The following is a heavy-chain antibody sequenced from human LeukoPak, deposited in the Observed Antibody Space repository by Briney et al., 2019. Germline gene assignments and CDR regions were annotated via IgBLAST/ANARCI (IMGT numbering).Heavy chain of an antibody. J-gene: IGHJ4*02. CDR2: INQDGSEE. Sequence: PGGSLRLSCAASGFTFSSYWMSWVRQAPGKRLEWVANINQDGSEEYYVDSVKGRFTISRDNAKNSLYLQMNSLRAEDTAVYYCARDWTVGELRGTFNYWGQGTLVTVSS. D-gene: IGHD3-16*01. CDR3: ARDWTVGELRGTFNY. V-gene: IGHV3-7*01. CDR1: GFTFSSYW.